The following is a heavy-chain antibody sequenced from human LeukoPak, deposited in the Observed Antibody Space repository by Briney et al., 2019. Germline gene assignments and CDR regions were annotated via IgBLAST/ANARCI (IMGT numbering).Heavy chain of an antibody. CDR2: INHSGST. CDR1: GGSFSGYY. J-gene: IGHJ4*02. V-gene: IGHV4-34*01. CDR3: ARLGFWSGYLS. Sequence: PSETLSLTCAVYGGSFSGYYWSWIRQPPGKGLEWIGEINHSGSTNYNPSLKSRVTISVDTSKNQFSLKLSSVTAADTAVYYCARLGFWSGYLSWGQGTLVTVSS. D-gene: IGHD3-3*01.